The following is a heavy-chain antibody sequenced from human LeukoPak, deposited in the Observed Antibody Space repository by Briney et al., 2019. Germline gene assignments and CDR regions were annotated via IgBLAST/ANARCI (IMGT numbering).Heavy chain of an antibody. V-gene: IGHV3-11*01. Sequence: NPGGSLRLSCAASGFTFSDYYMTWIRQAPGKGLEWVSHISRSSGTIYYADSVQGRFTVSRDNGKKSLYLQMSYLRAEDTAVYYCVREAKMTNILWGQGTLVTDST. D-gene: IGHD2-21*01. CDR3: VREAKMTNIL. CDR1: GFTFSDYY. J-gene: IGHJ4*02. CDR2: ISRSSGTI.